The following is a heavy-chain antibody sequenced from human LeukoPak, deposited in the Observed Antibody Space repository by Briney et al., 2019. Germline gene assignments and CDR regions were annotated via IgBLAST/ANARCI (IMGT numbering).Heavy chain of an antibody. J-gene: IGHJ4*02. V-gene: IGHV3-21*01. CDR1: GFTFNDYT. D-gene: IGHD3-3*01. CDR2: ITGDCNYI. Sequence: GGSLRRSCAASGFTFNDYTITWVRQAPGKGLEWVSSITGDCNYIFYADSVKGRFTISRDNAQNSLFLELNSLRGEDTAVYYCARERNFYYFDYWGQGALVTVSS. CDR3: ARERNFYYFDY.